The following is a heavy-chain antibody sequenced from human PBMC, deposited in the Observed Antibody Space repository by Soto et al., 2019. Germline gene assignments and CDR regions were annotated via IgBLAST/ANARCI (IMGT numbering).Heavy chain of an antibody. J-gene: IGHJ4*02. CDR3: AKEIKSRSMVDY. CDR2: ISGSGAGT. V-gene: IGHV3-23*01. D-gene: IGHD6-6*01. CDR1: GFTFSSYG. Sequence: GGSLRLSCAASGFTFSSYGMNWIRQAPGRGLEWVASISGSGAGTYYADLMRGRVTISRDNSKNTLYLQMNSLSAEDTAIYYCAKEIKSRSMVDYWGQGALVPLSP.